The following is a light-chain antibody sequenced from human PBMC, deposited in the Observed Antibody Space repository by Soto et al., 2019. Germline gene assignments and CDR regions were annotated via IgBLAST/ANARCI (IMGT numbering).Light chain of an antibody. CDR2: RVS. CDR3: LQGTHWPPYT. Sequence: DVVMTQSPLSLPVNLGEPAAISCRSTQSLVHSDGDTYLSWFHQRPGKSPRRLIFRVSKRDFGVPPRFIGSGSGTDFTLEITSVEAEDVGVYYCLQGTHWPPYTFGQGTRLAIK. CDR1: QSLVHSDGDTY. J-gene: IGKJ2*01. V-gene: IGKV2-30*02.